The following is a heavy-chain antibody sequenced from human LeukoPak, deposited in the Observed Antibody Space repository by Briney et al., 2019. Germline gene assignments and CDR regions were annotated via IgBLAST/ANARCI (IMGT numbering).Heavy chain of an antibody. D-gene: IGHD5-18*01. CDR1: GFTFSDYS. V-gene: IGHV3-21*01. CDR2: ISSSSSYI. CDR3: ARDLKDTATRSNWFDP. Sequence: PGGSLRLSCAASGFTFSDYSMNWVRQAPGKGLEWVSSISSSSSYIYYADSVKGRFTISRDNAKNSLYLQMNSLRAEDTAVYYCARDLKDTATRSNWFDPWGQGTLVTVSS. J-gene: IGHJ5*02.